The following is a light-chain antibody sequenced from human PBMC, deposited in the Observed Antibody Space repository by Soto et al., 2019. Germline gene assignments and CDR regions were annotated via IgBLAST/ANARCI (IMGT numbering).Light chain of an antibody. CDR3: CSYAGSYTYNYV. V-gene: IGLV2-11*01. Sequence: QSVLTQPRSVSGSPGQSVTISCTGTSSDVGGYNYVSWYQQHPGKAPKLMIYDVSKRPSGVPDRFSGSKSGNTASLTISGLQAEDEADYYCCSYAGSYTYNYVFGTGTKVTLL. J-gene: IGLJ1*01. CDR1: SSDVGGYNY. CDR2: DVS.